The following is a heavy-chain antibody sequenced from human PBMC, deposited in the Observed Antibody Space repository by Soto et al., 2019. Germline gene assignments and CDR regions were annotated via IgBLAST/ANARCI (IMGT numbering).Heavy chain of an antibody. Sequence: EQLLESGGGLVQPGGSLRLSCVASGITFSNYAMSWVRQAPGKGLEWVSAISPSGAATYYADSVKGRFTISRDNSKNTLSLQMDSLRVEDTAVYYCAKENPVAVAGYWGQGTLVTVSS. CDR3: AKENPVAVAGY. D-gene: IGHD6-19*01. CDR2: ISPSGAAT. V-gene: IGHV3-23*01. J-gene: IGHJ4*02. CDR1: GITFSNYA.